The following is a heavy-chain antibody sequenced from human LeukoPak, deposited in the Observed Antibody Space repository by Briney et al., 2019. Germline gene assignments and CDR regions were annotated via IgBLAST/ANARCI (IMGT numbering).Heavy chain of an antibody. CDR1: GGSISSGGYY. D-gene: IGHD3-10*01. CDR2: IYYNGNT. Sequence: SETLSLTCTVSGGSISSGGYYWSWIRQQPVKGLEWIGYIYYNGNTYYNPSLKSRVTISVDTSKNQFSLHLRSVTAADTAVYYCAREALVRGGQFDYWGQGTLVTVSS. J-gene: IGHJ4*02. V-gene: IGHV4-31*03. CDR3: AREALVRGGQFDY.